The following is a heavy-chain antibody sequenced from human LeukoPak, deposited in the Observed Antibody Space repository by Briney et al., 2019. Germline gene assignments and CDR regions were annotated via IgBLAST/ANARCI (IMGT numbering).Heavy chain of an antibody. CDR2: TSHDGANT. CDR1: GFALSSYA. D-gene: IGHD1/OR15-1a*01. J-gene: IGHJ4*02. Sequence: RRCLRLSCAAPGFALSSYAVLWVRHAPGKGLECVTWTSHDGANTYSADFVKGRLTVSRDNAKNTLYLQMNSLTIDDTAVYYCARGGVEQGNRIYLDSWGQGTLVTVSS. CDR3: ARGGVEQGNRIYLDS. V-gene: IGHV3-30-3*01.